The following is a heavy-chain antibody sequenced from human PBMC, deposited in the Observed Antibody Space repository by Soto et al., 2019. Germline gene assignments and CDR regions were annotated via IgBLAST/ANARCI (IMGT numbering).Heavy chain of an antibody. CDR2: IYWDDDE. V-gene: IGHV2-5*02. D-gene: IGHD2-15*01. CDR1: GFSLSTRRVG. J-gene: IGHJ6*02. Sequence: QITLKESGPTLVKPTQTLTLTCTFSGFSLSTRRVGVGWIRQPPGKALEWLALIYWDDDERYSASLKSRLTVTKDTAKNQVVLTMTNMDPVDTATYYCAHKGGRGAGMDVWGQGTTVTVSS. CDR3: AHKGGRGAGMDV.